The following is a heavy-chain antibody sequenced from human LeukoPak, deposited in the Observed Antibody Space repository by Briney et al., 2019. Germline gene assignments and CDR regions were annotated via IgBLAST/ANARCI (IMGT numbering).Heavy chain of an antibody. Sequence: SETLSLTXTVSGGSISSYYWSWIRQSAGKGLEWIGRIYTSGSTNYNPSLKSRVTMSVDTSKNQFSLKLSSVTAADTAVYYCARDQGITIFGVWFDPWGQGTLVTVSS. D-gene: IGHD3-3*01. CDR2: IYTSGST. CDR1: GGSISSYY. CDR3: ARDQGITIFGVWFDP. J-gene: IGHJ5*02. V-gene: IGHV4-4*07.